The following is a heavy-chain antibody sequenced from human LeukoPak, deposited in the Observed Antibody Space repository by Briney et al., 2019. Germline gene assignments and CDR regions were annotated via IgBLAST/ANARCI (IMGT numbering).Heavy chain of an antibody. V-gene: IGHV4-4*07. J-gene: IGHJ6*02. CDR1: GGSISSYY. Sequence: SETLSLTCTVSGGSISSYYWSWIRQPAGKGLEWIGRIYTSGSTNYNPSLKSRVTMSLYTSKNQFSLKLSSVTAADTAVYYCARGGASTTSDYYYYYYGMDVWGQGTTVTVSS. CDR2: IYTSGST. D-gene: IGHD2-2*01. CDR3: ARGGASTTSDYYYYYYGMDV.